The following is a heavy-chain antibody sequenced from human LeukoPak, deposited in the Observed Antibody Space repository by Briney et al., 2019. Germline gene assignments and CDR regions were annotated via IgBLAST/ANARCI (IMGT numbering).Heavy chain of an antibody. D-gene: IGHD6-19*01. Sequence: SETLSLTCTVSGGSISSYYWSWIRQPPGKGLEWIGYIYYSGSTNYNPSLKSRVTISVDTSKNQFSLKLSSVTAADTAVYYCARVGVAYSSGWYPSKWGQGTLVTVSS. CDR2: IYYSGST. V-gene: IGHV4-59*01. J-gene: IGHJ4*02. CDR1: GGSISSYY. CDR3: ARVGVAYSSGWYPSK.